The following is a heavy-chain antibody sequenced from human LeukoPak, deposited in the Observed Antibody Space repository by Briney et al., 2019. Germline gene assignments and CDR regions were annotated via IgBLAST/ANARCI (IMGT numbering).Heavy chain of an antibody. CDR1: GGTFSSYA. CDR2: IIPIFGTA. D-gene: IGHD5-12*01. CDR3: ASKPSGYDSSWAFDY. V-gene: IGHV1-69*13. Sequence: ASVTVSCKASGGTFSSYAISWVRQAPGQGLEWMGGIIPIFGTANYAQKFQGRVTITADESTSTAYMELSSLRPEDTAVYYCASKPSGYDSSWAFDYWGQGTLVTVSS. J-gene: IGHJ4*02.